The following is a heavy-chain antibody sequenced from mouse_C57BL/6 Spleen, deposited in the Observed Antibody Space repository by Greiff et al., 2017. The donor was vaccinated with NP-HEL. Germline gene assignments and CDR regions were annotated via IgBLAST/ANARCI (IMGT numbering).Heavy chain of an antibody. V-gene: IGHV1-82*01. CDR2: IYPGDGDT. CDR3: AREGPITTGPGY. D-gene: IGHD1-1*01. J-gene: IGHJ2*01. CDR1: GYAFSSSW. Sequence: VQLQQSGPELVKPGASVKISCKASGYAFSSSWMNWVKQRPGKGLEWIGRIYPGDGDTNYNGKFKGKATLTVDKSSSTAYMQLSSLTSEDSAVYFCAREGPITTGPGYWGQGTTLTVSS.